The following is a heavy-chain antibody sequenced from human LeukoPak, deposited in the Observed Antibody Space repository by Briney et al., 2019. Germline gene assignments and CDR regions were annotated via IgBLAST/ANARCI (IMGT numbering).Heavy chain of an antibody. J-gene: IGHJ4*02. D-gene: IGHD2-2*01. V-gene: IGHV1-2*02. CDR3: ARANFLYCSSTTCLFDY. CDR2: INPNSGDT. CDR1: GYTFTDYY. Sequence: ASVKVSCKASGYTFTDYYMHWVRQAPGQGFEWMGWINPNSGDTSYAQKFQGGVTMTRDTSISTAHMELSRLRSDDTAVYYCARANFLYCSSTTCLFDYWGQGTLVIVSS.